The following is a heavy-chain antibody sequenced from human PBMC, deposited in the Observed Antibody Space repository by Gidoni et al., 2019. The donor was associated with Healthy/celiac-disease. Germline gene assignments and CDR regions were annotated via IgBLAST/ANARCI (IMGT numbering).Heavy chain of an antibody. Sequence: EVQLVESGGGLVQPGGSLRLSCAASVFSTYWIHWVRQVPGKGLVWVSHINSDGSSTKYADSVKGRFTISRDNAKNTVYLQMHGLRAEDTAVYYCARGNGILASMDVWGQGTTVTVSS. CDR2: INSDGSST. CDR1: VFSTYW. J-gene: IGHJ6*02. V-gene: IGHV3-74*03. D-gene: IGHD5-12*01. CDR3: ARGNGILASMDV.